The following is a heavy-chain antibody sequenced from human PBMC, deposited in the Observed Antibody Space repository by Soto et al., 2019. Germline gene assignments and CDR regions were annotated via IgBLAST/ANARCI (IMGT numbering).Heavy chain of an antibody. CDR1: GGSVSSGVFS. J-gene: IGHJ6*02. CDR2: ISHGGSP. V-gene: IGHV4-30-2*01. CDR3: ARGHYYYERDF. Sequence: PSETLSLTCAVSGGSVSSGVFSWNWIRQPPGQGLEWIGYISHGGSPHYTPSLRGRVSISVDRSTNVTSLNLTSMTPADTAVYLCARGHYYYERDFWGQGNTVALSS.